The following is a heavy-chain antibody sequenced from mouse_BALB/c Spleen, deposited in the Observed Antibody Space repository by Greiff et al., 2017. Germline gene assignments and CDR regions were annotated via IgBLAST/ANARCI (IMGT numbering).Heavy chain of an antibody. J-gene: IGHJ4*01. V-gene: IGHV5-15*02. CDR3: ARTRQLGLRAMDY. Sequence: EVQLVESGGGLVQPGGSRKLSCAASGFTFSDYGMAWVRQAPGKGPEWVAFISNLAYSIYYADTVTGRFTISRENAKNTLYLEMSSLRSEDTAMYYCARTRQLGLRAMDYWGQGTSVTVSS. CDR1: GFTFSDYG. CDR2: ISNLAYSI. D-gene: IGHD3-2*01.